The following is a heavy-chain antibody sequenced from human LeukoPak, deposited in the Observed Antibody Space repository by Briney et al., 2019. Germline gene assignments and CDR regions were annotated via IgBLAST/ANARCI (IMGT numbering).Heavy chain of an antibody. V-gene: IGHV4-4*07. J-gene: IGHJ4*02. Sequence: SETLSLTCTVSGGSISSYYWSWLRQPAGKGLEWIGRIYTSGSTNYNPSLKSRVTISVDTSKNQFSLKLSSVTAADTAVYYCARTTADYYYGSGSYQYYFDYWGQGTLVTVSS. D-gene: IGHD3-10*01. CDR3: ARTTADYYYGSGSYQYYFDY. CDR2: IYTSGST. CDR1: GGSISSYY.